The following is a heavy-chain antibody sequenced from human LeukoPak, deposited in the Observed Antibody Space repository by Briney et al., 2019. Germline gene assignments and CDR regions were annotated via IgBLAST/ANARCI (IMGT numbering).Heavy chain of an antibody. Sequence: ASVRVSCKASGYTFTAYNVRWVRQAPGQGFDWMGWINPNSGGTNYAQKFQGRVTMTRDTSISTAYMELSRLRSDDTAVYYCARGRPLLGNQPNYYFDYWGQGTLVTVSS. D-gene: IGHD1-14*01. J-gene: IGHJ4*02. CDR3: ARGRPLLGNQPNYYFDY. CDR1: GYTFTAYN. CDR2: INPNSGGT. V-gene: IGHV1-2*02.